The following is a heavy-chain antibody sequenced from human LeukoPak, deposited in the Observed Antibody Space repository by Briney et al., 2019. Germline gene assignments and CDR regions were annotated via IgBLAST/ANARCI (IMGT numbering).Heavy chain of an antibody. J-gene: IGHJ4*02. CDR3: ARAPHSSVYYAPFDY. D-gene: IGHD3-22*01. Sequence: GGSLRLSCAASGFTFSSYSMNWVRQAPGKGLEWVSSISSSSSYIYYADSVKGRFTISRDNAKNSLYLQMNSLRAEDTAGYYCARAPHSSVYYAPFDYGAQEPLVTVSS. CDR1: GFTFSSYS. V-gene: IGHV3-21*01. CDR2: ISSSSSYI.